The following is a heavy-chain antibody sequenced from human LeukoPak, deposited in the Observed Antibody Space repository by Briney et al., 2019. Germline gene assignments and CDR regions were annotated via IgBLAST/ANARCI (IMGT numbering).Heavy chain of an antibody. CDR3: ARDRAAVAGNWFDP. CDR1: GYTFTSYG. D-gene: IGHD6-19*01. CDR2: TSAYNGNT. J-gene: IGHJ5*02. V-gene: IGHV1-18*01. Sequence: GASVKVSCKASGYTFTSYGISWVRQAPGQGLERMGWTSAYNGNTNYAQKLQGRVTMTTDTSTSTAYMELRSLRSDATAVYYCARDRAAVAGNWFDPWGQGTLVTVSS.